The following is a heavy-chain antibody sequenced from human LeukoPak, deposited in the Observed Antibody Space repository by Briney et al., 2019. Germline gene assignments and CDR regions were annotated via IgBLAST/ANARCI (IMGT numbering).Heavy chain of an antibody. Sequence: GGSLRLSCAASGFTFSGHWMHWVRQAPGKGLVWVAHITSDGNTRTYADSVKGRSTISRDNAKNTLYLQMHSLRAEDTAVYDCVRERCQVGSAAPHFWGQGTLVTVSS. D-gene: IGHD1-26*01. CDR3: VRERCQVGSAAPHF. J-gene: IGHJ4*02. CDR1: GFTFSGHW. V-gene: IGHV3-74*03. CDR2: ITSDGNTR.